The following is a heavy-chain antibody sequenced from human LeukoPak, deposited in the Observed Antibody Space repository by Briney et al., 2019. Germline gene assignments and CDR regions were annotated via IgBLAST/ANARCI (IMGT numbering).Heavy chain of an antibody. CDR3: ARGYDSSGYFSD. CDR2: IDTNTGNP. D-gene: IGHD3-22*01. Sequence: GASVKVSCKASGYTFSSNAINWVRQAPGQGLEWMGWIDTNTGNPTYAQGFTGQFVSSLDTSVSTAYLQISSLKAEDTAEYFCARGYDSSGYFSDWGQGTLVTVSS. CDR1: GYTFSSNA. V-gene: IGHV7-4-1*02. J-gene: IGHJ4*02.